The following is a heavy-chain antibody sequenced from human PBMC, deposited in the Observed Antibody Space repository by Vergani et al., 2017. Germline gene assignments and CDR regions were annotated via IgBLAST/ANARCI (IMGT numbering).Heavy chain of an antibody. Sequence: EVQLVESGGGLVQPGGSLRLSCAASGFTFSSYSMNWVRQAPGKGLEWVSYISSSGSTIYYADSVKGRFTISRDNAKNSLYLQMNSLRAEDTAVYYCARDFKDAFDIWGQGTMVTVSS. J-gene: IGHJ3*02. CDR1: GFTFSSYS. CDR3: ARDFKDAFDI. CDR2: ISSSGSTI. V-gene: IGHV3-48*04.